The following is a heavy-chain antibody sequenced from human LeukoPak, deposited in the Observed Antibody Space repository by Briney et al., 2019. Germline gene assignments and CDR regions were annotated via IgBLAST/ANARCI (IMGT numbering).Heavy chain of an antibody. V-gene: IGHV3-23*01. J-gene: IGHJ5*02. CDR1: GFTFSNYA. CDR2: ISGSGGST. Sequence: PGGSLRLSCAASGFTFSNYAMSWVRQAPGKGLEWVSGISGSGGSTYYADSVKGRFTISRVNSKNTLYLQMNSLRAEDTAVYYCARVKYGDARRGNWFDPWGQGTLVTVSS. D-gene: IGHD4-17*01. CDR3: ARVKYGDARRGNWFDP.